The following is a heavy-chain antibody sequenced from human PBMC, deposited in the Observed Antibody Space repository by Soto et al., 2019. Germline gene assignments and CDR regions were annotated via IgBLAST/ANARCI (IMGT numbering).Heavy chain of an antibody. J-gene: IGHJ6*02. CDR3: ARDLRGGGYNYGPWISNMFYGMDV. D-gene: IGHD5-18*01. Sequence: FSDYAMHWVRQAPGKGLEWVAVISFDGNSKYYADSVKGRFSLSRDSSNNTLPLEMRNLREEDAAIYFCARDLRGGGYNYGPWISNMFYGMDVWGQGTTVTVSS. CDR1: FSDYA. V-gene: IGHV3-30-3*01. CDR2: ISFDGNSK.